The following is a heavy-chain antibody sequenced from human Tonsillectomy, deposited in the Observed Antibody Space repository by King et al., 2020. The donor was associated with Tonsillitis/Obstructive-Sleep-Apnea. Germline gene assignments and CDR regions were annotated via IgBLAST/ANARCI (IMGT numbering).Heavy chain of an antibody. CDR3: TTGETLTNPVDAFDI. CDR1: GFTFTNAW. V-gene: IGHV3-15*07. CDR2: IKANTDGGTT. Sequence: DVQLVESGGGLVKPGGSLRVSCAASGFTFTNAWMNWVRQAPGKGLEWVGRIKANTDGGTTDYAAPVKGRFTISRDDSKNTLYLQMNSLKTEDTAVYYCTTGETLTNPVDAFDIWGQGTMVTVSS. J-gene: IGHJ3*02. D-gene: IGHD4-17*01.